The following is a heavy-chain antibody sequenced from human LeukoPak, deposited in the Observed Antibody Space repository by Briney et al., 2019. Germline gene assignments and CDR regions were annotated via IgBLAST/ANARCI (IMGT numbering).Heavy chain of an antibody. J-gene: IGHJ5*02. CDR2: INPSGGST. V-gene: IGHV1-46*01. D-gene: IGHD2-2*01. CDR1: GYTFTSYY. CDR3: ARDRQLDCSSTSCYPEYNWFDP. Sequence: GASVKVSCKASGYTFTSYYMHWVRLAPGQGLEWMGIINPSGGSTSYAQKFQGRVTMTRDTSTSTVYMELSSLRSEDTAVYYCARDRQLDCSSTSCYPEYNWFDPWGQGTLVTVSS.